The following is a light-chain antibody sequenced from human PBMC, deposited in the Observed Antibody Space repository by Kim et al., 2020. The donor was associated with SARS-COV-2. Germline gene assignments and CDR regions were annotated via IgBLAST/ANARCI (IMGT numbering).Light chain of an antibody. Sequence: ASVGDRVTITCRASHDINNILAWYQQKPGKAPKLLITAASSLESGVPSRFSGSGSGTHFTLTINSLQLEDLATYFCQQLISYPITFGQGTRLEIK. CDR1: HDINNI. CDR3: QQLISYPIT. V-gene: IGKV1-13*02. J-gene: IGKJ5*01. CDR2: AAS.